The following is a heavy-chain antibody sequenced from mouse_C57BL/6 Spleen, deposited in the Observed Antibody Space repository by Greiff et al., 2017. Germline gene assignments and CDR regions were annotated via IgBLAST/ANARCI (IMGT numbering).Heavy chain of an antibody. CDR3: ARIYYSNHWYFDV. V-gene: IGHV1-52*01. CDR2: IDPSDSET. J-gene: IGHJ1*03. Sequence: QVQLQQSGAELVRPGSSVKLSCKASGYTFTSYWLHWVKQRPIQGLEWIGNIDPSDSETHYNQKFKDKATLTVDKSSSTAYMQLSSLTSEDSAVYYCARIYYSNHWYFDVWGTGTTVTVSS. CDR1: GYTFTSYW. D-gene: IGHD2-5*01.